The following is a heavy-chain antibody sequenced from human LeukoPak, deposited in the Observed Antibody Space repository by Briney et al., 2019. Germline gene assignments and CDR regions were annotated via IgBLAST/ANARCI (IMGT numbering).Heavy chain of an antibody. CDR3: ARQKQGATSTRYYYYYYGMDV. J-gene: IGHJ6*02. Sequence: PGGSLRLSCAASGFTFSNYYMNWIRQAPGKGLEWVSYVSSCGSTIYYAYSVKGRFTISRDNAKNSLYLQMNSLRAEDTAVYYCARQKQGATSTRYYYYYYGMDVWGQGTTVTVSS. CDR2: VSSCGSTI. CDR1: GFTFSNYY. V-gene: IGHV3-11*01. D-gene: IGHD1-26*01.